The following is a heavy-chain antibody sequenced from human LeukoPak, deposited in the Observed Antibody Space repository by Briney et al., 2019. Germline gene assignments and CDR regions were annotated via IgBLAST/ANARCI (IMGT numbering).Heavy chain of an antibody. CDR1: GFTFSSYN. J-gene: IGHJ6*02. Sequence: GGSLRLSCAASGFTFSSYNMDWVRQTPGKGLEWVSSISSSSDYIYYADSLKGRFTISRDNAKNSLYLQMDSLRAEDTAVYYCARTYGSGLSGHGMDVWGQGTTVTVSS. D-gene: IGHD3-10*01. CDR2: ISSSSDYI. CDR3: ARTYGSGLSGHGMDV. V-gene: IGHV3-21*01.